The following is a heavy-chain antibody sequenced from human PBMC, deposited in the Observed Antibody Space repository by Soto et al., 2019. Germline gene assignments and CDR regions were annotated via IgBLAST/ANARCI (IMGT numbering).Heavy chain of an antibody. CDR3: ARGPAAGVDF. D-gene: IGHD2-2*01. Sequence: QVQLVESGGGVVQPGRSLRLSCAASGFTFSSYGMHWVRQAPGKGLEWVAVIWYDGSNKYYADSVKGRFTISSDNSKNTLCMQMNTLSAEDTAVDYCARGPAAGVDFWGQGTLVTVSS. J-gene: IGHJ4*02. CDR1: GFTFSSYG. V-gene: IGHV3-33*01. CDR2: IWYDGSNK.